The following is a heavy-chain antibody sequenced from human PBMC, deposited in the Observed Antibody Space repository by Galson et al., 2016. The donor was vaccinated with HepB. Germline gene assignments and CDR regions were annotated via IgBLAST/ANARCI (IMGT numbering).Heavy chain of an antibody. D-gene: IGHD4-17*01. V-gene: IGHV5-51*01. CDR3: ARGGRTTVPTPVFDY. CDR1: GYSFTSHW. CDR2: IYPGDSDT. Sequence: QSGAEVKKPGESLKISCKGSGYSFTSHWIGWVRQMPGKGLEWMGIIYPGDSDTRYSPSFQGQVTISADKSMSTASLQWSSLKASDTAMYYCARGGRTTVPTPVFDYWGQGTLVTVSS. J-gene: IGHJ4*02.